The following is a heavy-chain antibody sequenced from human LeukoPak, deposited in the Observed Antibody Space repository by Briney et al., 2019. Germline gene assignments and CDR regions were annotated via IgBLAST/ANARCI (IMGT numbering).Heavy chain of an antibody. J-gene: IGHJ6*02. CDR1: GFTFSSYA. D-gene: IGHD2-21*02. CDR2: ISSNGGST. Sequence: GGSLRLSCAASGFTFSSYAMHWVRQAPGKGLEYVSAISSNGGSTYYANSVKGRFTISRDNSKNTLYLQMGSLRAEDMAVYYCARVTTYCGGDCYYYYGMYVWGQGTTVNVSS. V-gene: IGHV3-64*01. CDR3: ARVTTYCGGDCYYYYGMYV.